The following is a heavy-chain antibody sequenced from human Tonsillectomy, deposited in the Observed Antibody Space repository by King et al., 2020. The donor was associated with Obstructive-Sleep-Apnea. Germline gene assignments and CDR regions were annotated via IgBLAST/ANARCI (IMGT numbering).Heavy chain of an antibody. V-gene: IGHV3-30-3*01. CDR3: AREIYGLDV. Sequence: QLVQSGGGVVQPGRSLRLSCAASGFTFSSYAMHWVRQAPGKGLEWVALISYDGSNKDYADSVKGRFTISGDNSKSTLYLQMNSLRAEDTAVYYCAREIYGLDVWGQGTTVTVSS. J-gene: IGHJ6*02. CDR2: ISYDGSNK. CDR1: GFTFSSYA.